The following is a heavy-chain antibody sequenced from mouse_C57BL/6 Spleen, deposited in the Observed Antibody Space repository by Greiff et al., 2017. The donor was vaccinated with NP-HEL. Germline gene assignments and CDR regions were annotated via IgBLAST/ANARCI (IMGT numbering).Heavy chain of an antibody. J-gene: IGHJ4*01. CDR3: ARWYYGSSLYYAMDY. D-gene: IGHD1-1*01. Sequence: EVNVVESGPGLAKPSQTLSLTCSVTGYSITSDYWNWIRKFPGNKLEYMGYISYSGSTYYNPSLKSRISITRDTSKNQYYLQLNSVTTEDTATYYCARWYYGSSLYYAMDYWGQGTSVTVSS. V-gene: IGHV3-8*01. CDR1: GYSITSDY. CDR2: ISYSGST.